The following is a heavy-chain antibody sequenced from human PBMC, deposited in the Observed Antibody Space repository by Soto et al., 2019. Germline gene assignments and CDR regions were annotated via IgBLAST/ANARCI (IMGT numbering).Heavy chain of an antibody. CDR3: AREGILTGYPFDY. Sequence: GGSLRLSCAASGFTFSSYAMSWVRQAPGKGLEWVSAISGSGGSTYYADSVKGRFTIARDNSKNTLYLQMNSLRAEDTAVYYCAREGILTGYPFDYWGQGTLVTVSS. CDR2: ISGSGGST. V-gene: IGHV3-23*01. D-gene: IGHD3-9*01. J-gene: IGHJ4*02. CDR1: GFTFSSYA.